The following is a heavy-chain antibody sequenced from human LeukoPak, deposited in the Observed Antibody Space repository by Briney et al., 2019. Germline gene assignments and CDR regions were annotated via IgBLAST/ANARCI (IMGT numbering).Heavy chain of an antibody. D-gene: IGHD1-26*01. CDR2: ISGSGGST. J-gene: IGHJ5*02. Sequence: HPGGSLRLSCVASGLTFSNSWMTWVRQAPGKGLEWVSAISGSGGSTYYADSVKGRFTISRDNSKNTLYLQMNSLRAEDTAVYYCVSEGSYYLLPHGWFDPWGQGTLVTVSS. CDR1: GLTFSNSW. CDR3: VSEGSYYLLPHGWFDP. V-gene: IGHV3-23*01.